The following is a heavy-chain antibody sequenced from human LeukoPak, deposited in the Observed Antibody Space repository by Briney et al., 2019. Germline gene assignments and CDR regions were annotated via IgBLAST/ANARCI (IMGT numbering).Heavy chain of an antibody. J-gene: IGHJ4*02. Sequence: GGSLRLSCAASGFSFSVYWMHWVRQAPGKGLEWVSTISASGGGTYHADSVKGRFTISRDNSKNTVFLQMYSLRDEDTAVYYCARGYETAYSYGYLRHFDYWGQGTLVTVSS. CDR2: ISASGGGT. D-gene: IGHD5-18*01. CDR1: GFSFSVYW. V-gene: IGHV3-23*01. CDR3: ARGYETAYSYGYLRHFDY.